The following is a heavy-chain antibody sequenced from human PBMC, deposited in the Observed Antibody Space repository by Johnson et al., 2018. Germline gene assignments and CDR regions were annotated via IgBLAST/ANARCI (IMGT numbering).Heavy chain of an antibody. CDR1: GFTFSSYG. CDR3: ARVEYCGGDCPIYYYYGMDV. J-gene: IGHJ6*02. D-gene: IGHD2-21*02. CDR2: ISDDGSNK. V-gene: IGHV3-30*03. Sequence: QVQLQESGGGVVQPGRSXRLSCAASGFTFSSYGMHWVRQAPGKGLEWVAVISDDGSNKYDADSVKGRFTISRDNSKNTLYLQMNSLRAEDTAVYDCARVEYCGGDCPIYYYYGMDVWGQGTTVTVSS.